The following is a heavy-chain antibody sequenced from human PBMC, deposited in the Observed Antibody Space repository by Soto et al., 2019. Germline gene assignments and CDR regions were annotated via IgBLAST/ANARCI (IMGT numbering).Heavy chain of an antibody. Sequence: QVQLVESGGGVVQPGRSLRLSCAASGFTFSSYGMHWVRQAPGKGLEWVAVLWYDGSNKYYADSVKGRFTISRDNSKNTLHLQMNSLRGEDTAVYYCARALGVYCGGDCALDYWGQGTLVTVSS. CDR2: LWYDGSNK. CDR3: ARALGVYCGGDCALDY. CDR1: GFTFSSYG. D-gene: IGHD2-21*02. V-gene: IGHV3-33*01. J-gene: IGHJ4*02.